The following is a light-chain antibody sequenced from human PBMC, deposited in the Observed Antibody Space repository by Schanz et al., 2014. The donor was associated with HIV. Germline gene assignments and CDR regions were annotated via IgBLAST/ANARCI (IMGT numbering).Light chain of an antibody. CDR1: SSDVGGYNY. CDR3: CSYAGSYTFVV. V-gene: IGLV2-14*03. CDR2: DGN. Sequence: QSALTQPASVSGSPGQSITISCTGTSSDVGGYNYPPWYQHHPGKAPKLMVYDGNNRPSGASNRFSGSKSGNTASLTISGLQAEDEADYYCCSYAGSYTFVVFGGGTKLTVL. J-gene: IGLJ2*01.